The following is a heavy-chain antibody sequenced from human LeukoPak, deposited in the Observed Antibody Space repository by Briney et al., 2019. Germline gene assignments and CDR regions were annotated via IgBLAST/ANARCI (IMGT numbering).Heavy chain of an antibody. CDR2: IIPIFGTA. CDR1: GGTFISYA. V-gene: IGHV1-69*13. Sequence: SVKVSCKASGGTFISYAISWVRQAPGQGLEWMGGIIPIFGTANYAQKFQGRVTITADESTSTAYMELSSLRSEDTAVYYCARAGSGELLPNYYFDYWGQGTLVTVSS. CDR3: ARAGSGELLPNYYFDY. J-gene: IGHJ4*02. D-gene: IGHD1-26*01.